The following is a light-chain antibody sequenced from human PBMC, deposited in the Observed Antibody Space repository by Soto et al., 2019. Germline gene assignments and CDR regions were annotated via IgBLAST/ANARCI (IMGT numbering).Light chain of an antibody. V-gene: IGKV3-11*01. CDR1: QSVSSD. CDR3: QQRSKPWT. J-gene: IGKJ1*01. Sequence: EIVLTQSPATLSLSPGERATLSCTASQSVSSDLAWYQQKPGQAPRLLIYDASNRATGIPARFSGSRSGTDFSLTISCLEPEDFQVYYWQQRSKPWTSGQGTKVEIK. CDR2: DAS.